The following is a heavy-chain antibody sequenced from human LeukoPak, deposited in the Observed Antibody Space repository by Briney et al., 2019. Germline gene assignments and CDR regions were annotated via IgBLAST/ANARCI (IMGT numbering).Heavy chain of an antibody. CDR1: GYTFTDYY. CDR2: MNPKTGGT. V-gene: IGHV1-2*02. J-gene: IGHJ5*02. CDR3: ARGRSSSWSRFDP. Sequence: ASVKVSCKASGYTFTDYYIHWVRQAPGQGLEWMAWMNPKTGGTSYAQKFQGRVTMTRDTSISTAYMELSRLRSDDTAVYYCARGRSSSWSRFDPWGQGTLVTVSS. D-gene: IGHD6-13*01.